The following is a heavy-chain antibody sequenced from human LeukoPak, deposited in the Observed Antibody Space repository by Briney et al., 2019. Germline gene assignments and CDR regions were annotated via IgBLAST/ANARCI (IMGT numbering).Heavy chain of an antibody. D-gene: IGHD3-22*01. Sequence: ASVKVSCKASGYTFTSYYMHWVRQAPGQGLEWMGIINPSGGSTSYAQKFQGRVAMTRDTSTSTVYMELSSLRSEDTAVYYCARGPSPSYHYDNSGRWWNYYFDYWGQGTLVTVSS. CDR3: ARGPSPSYHYDNSGRWWNYYFDY. CDR2: INPSGGST. V-gene: IGHV1-46*01. CDR1: GYTFTSYY. J-gene: IGHJ4*02.